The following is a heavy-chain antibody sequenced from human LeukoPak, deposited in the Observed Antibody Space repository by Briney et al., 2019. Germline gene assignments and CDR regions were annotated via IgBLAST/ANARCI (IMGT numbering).Heavy chain of an antibody. J-gene: IGHJ4*02. CDR1: GFTFSNYE. V-gene: IGHV3-48*03. CDR3: ARGVVAGTPPDLDY. D-gene: IGHD6-19*01. CDR2: ISGSGKNI. Sequence: GGSLRLSCAASGFTFSNYEMNWVRQAPGKGLEWVSYISGSGKNIYYADSVKGRFTISRDNAKNSLYLQMNSLRAEDTALYYCARGVVAGTPPDLDYWGQGTLVTVSS.